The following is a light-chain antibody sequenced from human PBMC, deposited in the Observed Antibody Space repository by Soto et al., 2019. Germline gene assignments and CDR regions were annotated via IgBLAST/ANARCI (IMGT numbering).Light chain of an antibody. Sequence: PGERATLSCRASQSVNNYLAWYQQKPGQAPRLLIYDASNRATGIPARFSGSGSGADFTRTISSLEPEDFAVYYCQQRSNWPPTFGQGTRLDIK. CDR3: QQRSNWPPT. CDR2: DAS. J-gene: IGKJ5*01. V-gene: IGKV3-11*01. CDR1: QSVNNY.